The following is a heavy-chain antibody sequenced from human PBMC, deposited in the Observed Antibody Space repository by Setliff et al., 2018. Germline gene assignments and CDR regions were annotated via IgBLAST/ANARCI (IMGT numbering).Heavy chain of an antibody. Sequence: PSETLSLTCTVSGYSISSGNHWGWIRQPPGKGLEWLGSIYRSGSTYNNPSLKSRVSISVDTSKNQFSLNLSSVTAADTAVYYCARHRRAVAAPGTFDFWGQGTKVTVSS. D-gene: IGHD6-19*01. CDR3: ARHRRAVAAPGTFDF. V-gene: IGHV4-38-2*02. CDR1: GYSISSGNH. CDR2: IYRSGST. J-gene: IGHJ3*01.